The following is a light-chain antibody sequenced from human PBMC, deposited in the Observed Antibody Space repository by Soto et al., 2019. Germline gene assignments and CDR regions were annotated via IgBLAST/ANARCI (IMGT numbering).Light chain of an antibody. Sequence: MTQSPSSLSASVGDRVTITCQASQDISNLAWYQQKPGQAPSIIIYGASIRATGIPARFSGSGSWTEFTLTISSLQSEDFAVYYCQQYNTWHPITFGQGTRLEI. CDR1: QDISN. CDR3: QQYNTWHPIT. CDR2: GAS. J-gene: IGKJ5*01. V-gene: IGKV3-15*01.